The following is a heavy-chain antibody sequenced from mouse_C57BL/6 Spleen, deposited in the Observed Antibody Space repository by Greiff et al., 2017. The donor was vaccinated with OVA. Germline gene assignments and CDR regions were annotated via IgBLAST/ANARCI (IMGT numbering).Heavy chain of an antibody. D-gene: IGHD1-2*01. J-gene: IGHJ2*01. Sequence: QVQLQQPGAELVKPGASVKLSCKASGYTFTSYWMHWVKQRPGQGLEWIGMIHPNSGSTNYNEKFKSKATLTVDKSSSTAYMQLSSLTSKDSAVYYCAREGDYYGLDYWGQGTTLTVSS. CDR3: AREGDYYGLDY. CDR1: GYTFTSYW. CDR2: IHPNSGST. V-gene: IGHV1-64*01.